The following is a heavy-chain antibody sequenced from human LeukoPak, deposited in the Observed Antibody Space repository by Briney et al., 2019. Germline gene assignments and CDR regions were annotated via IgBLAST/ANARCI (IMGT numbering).Heavy chain of an antibody. CDR2: INPKNGGA. CDR1: GYTFTGYY. J-gene: IGHJ5*02. D-gene: IGHD3-16*01. Sequence: ASVKVSCKASGYTFTGYYIHWVRQAPGQGLEWMGWINPKNGGANYAPRFRGRVTLTRDRSTSTVYMELTRLTSDDTAVYYCARASFWESPVNWFDPWGQGTLVTVSS. V-gene: IGHV1-2*07. CDR3: ARASFWESPVNWFDP.